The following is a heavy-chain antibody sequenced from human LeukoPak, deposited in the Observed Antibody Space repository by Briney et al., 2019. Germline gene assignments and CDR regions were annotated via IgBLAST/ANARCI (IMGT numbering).Heavy chain of an antibody. Sequence: GGTLRLSCAAPGFTFSNYGMSWVRQAPGKGLEWVSAISGSGGTTYYADSVKGRFTISRDNSENTLYLQMNSLRAEDTAVYYCAKRDRTVTHAFDIWGQGTMVTVSS. V-gene: IGHV3-23*01. J-gene: IGHJ3*02. CDR1: GFTFSNYG. CDR3: AKRDRTVTHAFDI. D-gene: IGHD4-17*01. CDR2: ISGSGGTT.